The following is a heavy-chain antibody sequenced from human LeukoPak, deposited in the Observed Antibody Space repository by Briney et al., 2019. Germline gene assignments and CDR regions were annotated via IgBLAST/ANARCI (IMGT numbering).Heavy chain of an antibody. V-gene: IGHV1-69*01. D-gene: IGHD3-22*01. Sequence: SVKVSCKASGGTFSSYAISWVRQAPGQGLEWMGGIIPIFGTANYAQKFQGRVTITADESTSTAYMELSSLRSDDTAVYYCARDYYDSSGSEPPDYWGQGTLVTVSS. CDR3: ARDYYDSSGSEPPDY. J-gene: IGHJ4*02. CDR2: IIPIFGTA. CDR1: GGTFSSYA.